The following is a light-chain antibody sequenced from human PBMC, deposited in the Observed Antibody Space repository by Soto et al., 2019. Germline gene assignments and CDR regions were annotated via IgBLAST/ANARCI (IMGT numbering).Light chain of an antibody. CDR3: QQRSNWPRT. J-gene: IGKJ1*01. Sequence: EIVMTQSPASLSVSPGEGATLSCRASQSVSSSLAWYQQKPGQAPRLLIYAASTRATGIPARFSGSGSGTDFTLTISSLEPEDFAVYYCQQRSNWPRTFGQGTKVDIK. CDR1: QSVSSS. V-gene: IGKV3-11*01. CDR2: AAS.